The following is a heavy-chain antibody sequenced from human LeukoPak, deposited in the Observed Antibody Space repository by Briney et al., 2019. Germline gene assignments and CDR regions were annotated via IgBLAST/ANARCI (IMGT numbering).Heavy chain of an antibody. J-gene: IGHJ5*02. V-gene: IGHV4-59*01. CDR2: IYYSGST. Sequence: SSETLSLTCTVSGGSISSYYWSWIRQPPGKGLEWIGYIYYSGSTNYNPSLTGRVTISVDTAMDQISLKLNSVTAADTAVYYCARGHLGLSPWGQGTLVTVSS. D-gene: IGHD3-10*01. CDR1: GGSISSYY. CDR3: ARGHLGLSP.